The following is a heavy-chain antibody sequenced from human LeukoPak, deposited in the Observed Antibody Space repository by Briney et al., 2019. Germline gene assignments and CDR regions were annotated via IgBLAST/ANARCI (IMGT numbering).Heavy chain of an antibody. CDR2: IRYDGGNK. Sequence: GGSLRLSCAASGFTFSSYGMHWVRQAPGKGLEWVAFIRYDGGNKYYADSVKGRFTISRDNSKNTLYLQMNSLRAEDTAVYYCAKDRYSSGWWYAFDIWGQGTMVTVSS. CDR1: GFTFSSYG. J-gene: IGHJ3*02. V-gene: IGHV3-30*02. D-gene: IGHD6-19*01. CDR3: AKDRYSSGWWYAFDI.